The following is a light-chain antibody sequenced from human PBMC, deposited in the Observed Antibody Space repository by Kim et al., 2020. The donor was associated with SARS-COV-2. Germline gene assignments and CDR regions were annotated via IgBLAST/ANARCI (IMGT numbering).Light chain of an antibody. CDR2: QDS. CDR1: KLGDKY. V-gene: IGLV3-1*01. J-gene: IGLJ2*01. CDR3: QAWDSNTVV. Sequence: SYVLTQPPSVSVSPGQTASITCSGDKLGDKYACWYQQKPGQSPVLVIYQDSKRPSGIPERFSGSNSGNTATLTISGTQAMDEADYYCQAWDSNTVVFGGG.